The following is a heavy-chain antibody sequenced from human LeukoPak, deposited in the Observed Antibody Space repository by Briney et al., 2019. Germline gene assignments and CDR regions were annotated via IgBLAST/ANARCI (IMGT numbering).Heavy chain of an antibody. Sequence: PGGSLRLSCAASGFTFSSYAMSWVRQAPGKGLEWVSQISGSGGETYYADSVQGRFTISRDNSENTLYLQMNSLRAEDTAVYYCVKRSRDGYNSPLDIWGQGTLVTVSS. V-gene: IGHV3-23*01. D-gene: IGHD5-24*01. J-gene: IGHJ4*01. CDR1: GFTFSSYA. CDR2: ISGSGGET. CDR3: VKRSRDGYNSPLDI.